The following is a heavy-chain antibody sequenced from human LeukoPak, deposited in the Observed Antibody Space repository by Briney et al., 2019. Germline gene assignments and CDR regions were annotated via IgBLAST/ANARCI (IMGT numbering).Heavy chain of an antibody. J-gene: IGHJ4*02. V-gene: IGHV4-59*01. CDR3: AGDWN. D-gene: IGHD3-3*01. Sequence: SETLSLTCTVSNGSMTNNYWSWIRQPPGKGLEWIGYIYSSGSTIYNPSLKSRVTISIDTSKNQFSLKLISVTAEDTAVYYCAGDWNWGQGTLVTVSS. CDR1: NGSMTNNY. CDR2: IYSSGST.